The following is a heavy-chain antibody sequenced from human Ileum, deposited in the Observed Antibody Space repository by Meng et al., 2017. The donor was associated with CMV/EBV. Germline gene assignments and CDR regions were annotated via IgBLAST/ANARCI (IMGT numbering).Heavy chain of an antibody. Sequence: GESLKISCAASGFTFSSYGMHWVRQAPGKGLEWVAFIRYDGSNKYYADSVKGRFTISRDNSKNTLYLQMNSLRAEDTAVYYCAKDPIVVVPAGSAFDIWGQETMVTVSS. J-gene: IGHJ3*02. CDR3: AKDPIVVVPAGSAFDI. CDR2: IRYDGSNK. V-gene: IGHV3-30*02. CDR1: GFTFSSYG. D-gene: IGHD2-2*01.